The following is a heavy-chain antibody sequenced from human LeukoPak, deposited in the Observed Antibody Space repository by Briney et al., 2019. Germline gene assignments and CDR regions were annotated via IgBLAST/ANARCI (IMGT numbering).Heavy chain of an antibody. CDR3: TTIRLWPRGAFDV. D-gene: IGHD2-21*01. Sequence: GGSLRLSCAASGFTFSRFAMSWVRQAPGRGLEWVSALNNNGAETSYADSVKGRFTISRDNSKNTLYLQMSSLRAEDTAVYYCTTIRLWPRGAFDVWGRGALVTVSS. CDR1: GFTFSRFA. V-gene: IGHV3-23*01. CDR2: LNNNGAET. J-gene: IGHJ2*01.